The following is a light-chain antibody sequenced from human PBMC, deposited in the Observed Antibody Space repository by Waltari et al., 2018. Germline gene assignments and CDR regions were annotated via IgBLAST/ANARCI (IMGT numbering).Light chain of an antibody. CDR2: SAS. CDR1: QNIRKY. V-gene: IGKV1-39*01. Sequence: DIQLTQSPSSLSASVGDRVTITCRASQNIRKYLNWYQHKPGKAPNLLIYSASTLQSGVPSRCSGSGSEADFTLTISGLQPEDFATYCCQPGYSTLIPLGQGTRLEIK. J-gene: IGKJ5*01. CDR3: QPGYSTLIP.